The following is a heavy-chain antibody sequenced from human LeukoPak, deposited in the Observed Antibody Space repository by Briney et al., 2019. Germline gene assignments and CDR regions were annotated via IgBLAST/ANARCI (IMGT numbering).Heavy chain of an antibody. D-gene: IGHD3-22*01. J-gene: IGHJ4*02. V-gene: IGHV3-33*01. CDR3: ARNKRGDYYEGSGYFDY. Sequence: PGGSLRLSCAASGFTFSSYGMHWVRQAPGKGLEWVAAIWGDGSNKYYADSVKGRFTISRDNSKNTLYLQMNSLRAEDTAVYYCARNKRGDYYEGSGYFDYWGQGTLVTVSS. CDR1: GFTFSSYG. CDR2: IWGDGSNK.